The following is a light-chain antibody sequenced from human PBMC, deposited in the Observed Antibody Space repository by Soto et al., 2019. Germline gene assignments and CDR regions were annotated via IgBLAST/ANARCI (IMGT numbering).Light chain of an antibody. CDR3: QQSNYWPRT. CDR1: QSVDSN. J-gene: IGKJ1*01. Sequence: EIVMTQSPATLSVSPGERATLSCRASQSVDSNLVWYQQKPGQAPRLLIYGVSTRATGIPARFSGSGSGTAFVFTSSNLHSEDGAVYYCQQSNYWPRTFGQGTKVEIK. V-gene: IGKV3-15*01. CDR2: GVS.